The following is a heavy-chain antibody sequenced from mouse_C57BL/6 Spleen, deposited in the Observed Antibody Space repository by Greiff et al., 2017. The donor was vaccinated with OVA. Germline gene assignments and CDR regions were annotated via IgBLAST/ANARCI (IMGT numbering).Heavy chain of an antibody. CDR3: ARTNWGYYFDY. J-gene: IGHJ2*01. D-gene: IGHD4-1*01. CDR1: GFTFSDYY. CDR2: INYDGSST. V-gene: IGHV5-16*01. Sequence: EVMLVESEGGLVQPGRSMKLSCTASGFTFSDYYMAWVRQVPEKGLEWVANINYDGSSTYYLDSLKSRFIISRDNAKNILYLQMSSLKSEDTATYYCARTNWGYYFDYWGQGTTLTVSS.